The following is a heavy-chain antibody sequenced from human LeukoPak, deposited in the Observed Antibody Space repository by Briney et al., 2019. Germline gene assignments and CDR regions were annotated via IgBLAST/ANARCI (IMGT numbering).Heavy chain of an antibody. D-gene: IGHD1-26*01. CDR1: GGSISSYY. J-gene: IGHJ4*02. CDR3: ARGQYSGSCFDN. Sequence: SETLSLTCTVSGGSISSYYWSWIRQPPGKGLEWIGYIYYSGSTHYNPSLKSRVTILVDTSKNQFSLKVSSVTAADTAVYYCARGQYSGSCFDNWGQGSLVTVSS. V-gene: IGHV4-59*01. CDR2: IYYSGST.